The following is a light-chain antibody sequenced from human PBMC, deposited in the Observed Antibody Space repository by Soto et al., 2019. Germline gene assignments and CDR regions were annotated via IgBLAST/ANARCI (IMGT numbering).Light chain of an antibody. J-gene: IGLJ1*01. CDR2: EGS. V-gene: IGLV2-23*01. CDR1: SSDVGSYNV. CDR3: CSYAGSTPYV. Sequence: QSVLTQPASVSGSPGQSITISCTGTSSDVGSYNVVSWYQHHPGKAPKLMIYEGSKRPSGVSNRFSGSKSGNTASLTISGLQGEDEADYYCCSYAGSTPYVFGTGTKVTVL.